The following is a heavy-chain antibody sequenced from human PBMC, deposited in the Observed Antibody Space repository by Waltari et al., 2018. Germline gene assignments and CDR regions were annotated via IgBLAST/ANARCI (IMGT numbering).Heavy chain of an antibody. V-gene: IGHV1-24*01. D-gene: IGHD3-10*01. Sequence: QVQLVQSGAEVKKPGASVKVSCKVSGYTLTELSMHWVRQAPGKGLEWMGGFDPEDGETIYAQKFQGRVTMTEDTSTDTAYMELSSLRSEDTAVYYCATVGFERFGELLYLNWFDPWGQGTLVTVSS. CDR1: GYTLTELS. CDR3: ATVGFERFGELLYLNWFDP. J-gene: IGHJ5*02. CDR2: FDPEDGET.